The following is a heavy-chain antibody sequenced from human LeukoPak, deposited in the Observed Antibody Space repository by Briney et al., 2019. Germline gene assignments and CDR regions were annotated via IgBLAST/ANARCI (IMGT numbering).Heavy chain of an antibody. D-gene: IGHD3-3*01. CDR2: IEPGGNEK. CDR3: ARMIGYDFWSGYYPYYFDY. Sequence: QAGGSLRLSCAASGFTFSSYWMTWVRQGPGKGLEWVANIEPGGNEKYYVDSVKGRFTISRDNAKNSLYLQMNSLRAEDTAVYYCARMIGYDFWSGYYPYYFDYWGQGTLVTVSS. J-gene: IGHJ4*02. CDR1: GFTFSSYW. V-gene: IGHV3-7*01.